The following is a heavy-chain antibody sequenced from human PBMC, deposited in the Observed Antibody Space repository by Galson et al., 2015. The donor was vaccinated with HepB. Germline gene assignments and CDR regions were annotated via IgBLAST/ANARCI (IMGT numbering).Heavy chain of an antibody. CDR3: ARAAGWFDP. V-gene: IGHV3-23*01. CDR2: ISSGGDTT. CDR1: GFTFNSYG. Sequence: SLRLSCAASGFTFNSYGMSWVRQAPGKGLEWVSTISSGGDTTYYADSVKGRFTISRDNAKNSLYLQMNSLRVEDTAVYYCARAAGWFDPWGPGTQVTVSS. J-gene: IGHJ5*02. D-gene: IGHD3-10*01.